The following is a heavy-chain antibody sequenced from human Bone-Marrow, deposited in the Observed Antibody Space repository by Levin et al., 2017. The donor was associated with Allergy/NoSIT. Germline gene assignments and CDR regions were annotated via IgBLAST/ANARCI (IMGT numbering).Heavy chain of an antibody. CDR2: MNPNSGNT. CDR1: GYTFTSYD. D-gene: IGHD4-17*01. Sequence: ASVKVSCKASGYTFTSYDINWVRQATGQGLEWMGWMNPNSGNTGYAQKFQGRVTMTRNTSISTAYMELSSLRSEDTAVYYCARGHPPKGFATTVTTSVDLFDPWGQGTLVTVSS. CDR3: ARGHPPKGFATTVTTSVDLFDP. J-gene: IGHJ5*02. V-gene: IGHV1-8*01.